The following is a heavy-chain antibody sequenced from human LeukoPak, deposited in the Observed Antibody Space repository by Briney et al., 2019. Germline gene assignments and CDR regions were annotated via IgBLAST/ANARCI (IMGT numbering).Heavy chain of an antibody. J-gene: IGHJ4*02. D-gene: IGHD3-22*01. Sequence: SVKVSCKASGGTFSSYAISWVRQAPGQGLEWMGGIIPNFGTANYAQKFQGRVTITADESTSTAYMELSSLRSEDTAVYYCARDLSDSSGYSQWGQGTLVTVSS. CDR2: IIPNFGTA. CDR1: GGTFSSYA. CDR3: ARDLSDSSGYSQ. V-gene: IGHV1-69*13.